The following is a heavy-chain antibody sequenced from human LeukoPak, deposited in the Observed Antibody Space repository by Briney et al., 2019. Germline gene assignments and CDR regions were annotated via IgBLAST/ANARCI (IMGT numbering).Heavy chain of an antibody. V-gene: IGHV3-23*01. CDR2: ISGSGGST. Sequence: PGGSLRLSCAASGFTFSSYAMSWVRQAPGKGLEWVSAISGSGGSTYYADSVKGRFTISRDNSKNTLYLQMNSLRAEDTAVYYCAKAFGDSSGYYPFDYWGQGTLVTVSS. CDR3: AKAFGDSSGYYPFDY. D-gene: IGHD3-22*01. CDR1: GFTFSSYA. J-gene: IGHJ4*02.